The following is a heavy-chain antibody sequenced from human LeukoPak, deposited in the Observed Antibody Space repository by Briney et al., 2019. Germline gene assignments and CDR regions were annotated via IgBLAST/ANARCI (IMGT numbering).Heavy chain of an antibody. CDR1: GFTFSNYG. V-gene: IGHV3-30*18. D-gene: IGHD6-19*01. CDR3: AKEGSSGFIDS. CDR2: ISYDGNTK. J-gene: IGHJ4*02. Sequence: GGSLRLSCAASGFTFSNYGMHWVRQAPGKGLEWVAVISYDGNTKYYADSVKGRFTFSRDNSRNTLYLQMNSLRAEDTAIFYCAKEGSSGFIDSWGQGTMVTVSS.